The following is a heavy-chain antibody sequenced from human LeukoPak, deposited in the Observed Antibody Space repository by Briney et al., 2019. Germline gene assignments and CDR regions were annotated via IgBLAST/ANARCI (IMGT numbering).Heavy chain of an antibody. Sequence: GGSLRLSCAASGFTFSSYAMSWVRQAPGKGLEWVSAIGGSGGSTYYADSVKGRFTISRDNSKNTLYLQMNSLRAEDTAVYYCAKSKAPEYYDSSGWPFDYWGQGTLVTVSS. CDR3: AKSKAPEYYDSSGWPFDY. J-gene: IGHJ4*02. V-gene: IGHV3-23*01. CDR1: GFTFSSYA. CDR2: IGGSGGST. D-gene: IGHD3-22*01.